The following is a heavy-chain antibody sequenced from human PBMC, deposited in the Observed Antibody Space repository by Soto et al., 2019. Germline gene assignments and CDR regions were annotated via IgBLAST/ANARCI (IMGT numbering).Heavy chain of an antibody. CDR2: IIPIFGTA. CDR1: GGTFSSYA. V-gene: IGHV1-69*13. CDR3: ARGRHMVRGVDNWFDP. J-gene: IGHJ5*02. Sequence: ASVKVSCKASGGTFSSYAISWVRQAPGQGLEWMGGIIPIFGTANYAQKFQGRVTITADESTSTAYMELSSLRSEDTAVYYCARGRHMVRGVDNWFDPWGQGTLVTVSS. D-gene: IGHD3-10*01.